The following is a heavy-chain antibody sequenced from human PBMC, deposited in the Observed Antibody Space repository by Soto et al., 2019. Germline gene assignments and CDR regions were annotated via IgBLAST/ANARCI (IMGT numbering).Heavy chain of an antibody. D-gene: IGHD4-17*01. V-gene: IGHV4-4*02. CDR1: GGSISSSNW. CDR3: ARFMTMVTNLAFDI. CDR2: IYHSGST. Sequence: PSETLALACAVSGGSISSSNWWRWVRKPPGKGLEWIGEIYHSGSTNYNPSLKSRVTISVDKSKNQFSLKLSSVTAADTAVYYCARFMTMVTNLAFDIWGQGTMVTVSS. J-gene: IGHJ3*02.